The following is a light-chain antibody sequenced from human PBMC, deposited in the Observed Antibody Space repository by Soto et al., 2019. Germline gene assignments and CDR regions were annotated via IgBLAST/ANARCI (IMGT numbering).Light chain of an antibody. CDR1: QSVPNNY. CDR2: GAS. CDR3: QQYGSSPYN. Sequence: IALTQSPGTLSLSPGDRATLSCRARQSVPNNYIAWYQQKPRQAPRLLIYGASRRATGIPDRFSGSGSGTDFTLTINRLAPEDSAMYYYQQYGSSPYNFGQGSKLEIK. J-gene: IGKJ2*01. V-gene: IGKV3-20*01.